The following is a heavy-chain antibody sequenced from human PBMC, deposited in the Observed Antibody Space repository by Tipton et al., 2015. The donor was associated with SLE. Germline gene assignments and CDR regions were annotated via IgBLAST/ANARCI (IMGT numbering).Heavy chain of an antibody. CDR1: GGSISSSGYY. J-gene: IGHJ4*02. CDR2: IDHRGTT. D-gene: IGHD1-1*01. CDR3: ARDKSNWDIDY. Sequence: TLSLTCSVSGGSISSSGYYWGWVRQPPGKGLEWIGSIDHRGTTYYNYDPSLINRVTISADTSKNHFFLKLSSVTAADTAVYFCARDKSNWDIDYWGQGTLVSVSS. V-gene: IGHV4-39*07.